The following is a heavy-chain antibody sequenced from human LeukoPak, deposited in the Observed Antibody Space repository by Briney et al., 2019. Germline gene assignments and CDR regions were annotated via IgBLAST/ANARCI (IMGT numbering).Heavy chain of an antibody. D-gene: IGHD3-10*01. Sequence: ASETLSLTCTVSGGSISSYYWSWIRQPAGKGLEWIGRIYTSGSTNYNPSLKSRVTMSVDTSKNQFSLKLSSVTAADTAVYYCARDRGKAGTYYFDYWGQGTLVTVSS. V-gene: IGHV4-4*07. CDR2: IYTSGST. CDR3: ARDRGKAGTYYFDY. CDR1: GGSISSYY. J-gene: IGHJ4*02.